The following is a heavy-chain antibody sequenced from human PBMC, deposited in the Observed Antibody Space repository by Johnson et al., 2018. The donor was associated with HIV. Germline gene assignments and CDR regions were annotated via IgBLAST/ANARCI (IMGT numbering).Heavy chain of an antibody. CDR3: ARVQLLADDVFNI. J-gene: IGHJ3*02. Sequence: VQLVESGGGLIQPGGSLRLSCAASGFTVSSYAMHWVRQAPGKGLVWVSRINSDGSSTSYADSVKGRFTISRDNAKNTLYLQMDSLGAEDTAVYYCARVQLLADDVFNIWGQGTMVTVSS. V-gene: IGHV3-74*02. CDR1: GFTVSSYA. CDR2: INSDGSST. D-gene: IGHD3-10*01.